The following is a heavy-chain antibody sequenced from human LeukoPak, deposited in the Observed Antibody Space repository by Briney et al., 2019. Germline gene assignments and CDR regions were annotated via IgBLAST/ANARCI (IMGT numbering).Heavy chain of an antibody. Sequence: GESLKISCKGSGYSFTSYWIGWVRQMPGKGLEWMGIIYPGDSNTIYSPSFQGRVTISADKSISTAYLQWSSLKASDTAMYYCARTYGSGKGDFDYWGQGTLVTVYS. CDR2: IYPGDSNT. CDR3: ARTYGSGKGDFDY. CDR1: GYSFTSYW. D-gene: IGHD3-10*01. V-gene: IGHV5-51*01. J-gene: IGHJ4*02.